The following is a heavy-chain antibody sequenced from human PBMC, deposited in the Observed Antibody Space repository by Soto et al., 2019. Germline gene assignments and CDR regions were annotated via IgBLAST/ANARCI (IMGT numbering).Heavy chain of an antibody. CDR2: IYYSGSP. Sequence: QVQLQESGPGLVKPSQTLSLTCTVSGGSISSGGYYWSWIRQHPGKGLEWIGYIYYSGSPYYNPSRNKRVTIAVDTSKTQFSLQLSSVTAADTAVYYCARDLPRKGSGQGNGMDVWGQGTTVTVSS. CDR3: ARDLPRKGSGQGNGMDV. V-gene: IGHV4-31*03. D-gene: IGHD3-10*01. CDR1: GGSISSGGYY. J-gene: IGHJ6*02.